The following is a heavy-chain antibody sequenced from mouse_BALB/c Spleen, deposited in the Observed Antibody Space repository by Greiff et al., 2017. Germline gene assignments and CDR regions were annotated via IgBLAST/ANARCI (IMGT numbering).Heavy chain of an antibody. D-gene: IGHD1-2*01. CDR2: IYPGDGDT. CDR1: GYTFTSYW. J-gene: IGHJ4*01. CDR3: ARFYGYPYAMDY. Sequence: VKLQESGAELARPGASVKLSCKASGYTFTSYWMQWVKQRPGQGLEWIGAIYPGDGDTRYTQKFKGKATLTAYKSSSTAYMQLSSLASEDSAVYYCARFYGYPYAMDYWGQGTSVTVSS. V-gene: IGHV1-87*01.